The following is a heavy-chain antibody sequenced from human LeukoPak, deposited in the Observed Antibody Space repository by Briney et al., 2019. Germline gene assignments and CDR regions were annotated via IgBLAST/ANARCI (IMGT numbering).Heavy chain of an antibody. CDR3: ARGGYYDSSGSFDP. V-gene: IGHV1-46*01. CDR2: INPSGGST. Sequence: ASVKVSCKASGYTFARYYIHWVRQAPGQGLEWMGIINPSGGSTRYAQKFQGRVTMTRDTSTSTVYMELGSLRSDDTAVYYCARGGYYDSSGSFDPWGQGTLVTVSS. J-gene: IGHJ5*02. D-gene: IGHD3-22*01. CDR1: GYTFARYY.